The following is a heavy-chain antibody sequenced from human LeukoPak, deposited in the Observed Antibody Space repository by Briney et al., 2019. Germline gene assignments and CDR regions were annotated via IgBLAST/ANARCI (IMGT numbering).Heavy chain of an antibody. J-gene: IGHJ4*02. CDR3: TTEGSGSYYNLITEFDY. CDR1: GFTFSNAW. V-gene: IGHV3-15*01. D-gene: IGHD1-26*01. Sequence: GGSLRLFCAASGFTFSNAWMSWVRQAPGKGLEWVGRIKSKTDGGTTDYAAPVKGRFTISRDDSKNTLYLQMNSLKTEDTAVYYCTTEGSGSYYNLITEFDYWGPGTLVTVSS. CDR2: IKSKTDGGTT.